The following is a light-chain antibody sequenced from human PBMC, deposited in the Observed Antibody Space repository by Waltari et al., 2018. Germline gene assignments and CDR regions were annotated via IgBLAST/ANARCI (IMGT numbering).Light chain of an antibody. CDR3: QVWDRTGDHVI. CDR1: NIGRKT. J-gene: IGLJ2*01. Sequence: YVLTPPPSVSVTPGSTPRLPCGGQNIGRKTVHWYQQKPGQAPVLLVYEDKERPSGIPERFSASNSGNTATLTISGVADGDEADYYCQVWDRTGDHVIFGGGTKLTVL. CDR2: EDK. V-gene: IGLV3-21*03.